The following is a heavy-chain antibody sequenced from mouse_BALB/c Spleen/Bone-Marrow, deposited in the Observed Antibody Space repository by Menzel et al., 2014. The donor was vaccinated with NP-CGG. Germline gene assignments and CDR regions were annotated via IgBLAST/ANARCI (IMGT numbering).Heavy chain of an antibody. D-gene: IGHD2-2*01. CDR3: VYGYAMDY. J-gene: IGHJ4*01. Sequence: EVKVVESGGGLVQPKGSLKLSCAASGFTFNTYAMNWVRQAPGKGLEWVARIRSKSNNYATYYADSVKDRFTIFRDDSQSMLYLQMNNLKTEDTAMYYCVYGYAMDYWGQGTSVTVSS. CDR2: IRSKSNNYAT. CDR1: GFTFNTYA. V-gene: IGHV10-1*02.